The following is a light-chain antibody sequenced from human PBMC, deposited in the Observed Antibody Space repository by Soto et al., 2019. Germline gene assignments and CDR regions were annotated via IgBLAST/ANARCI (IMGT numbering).Light chain of an antibody. J-gene: IGLJ2*01. V-gene: IGLV2-14*01. Sequence: QSALTQPASVSGSPGQSITISCTGTSSDIGGHNYVSWYQQHPGKAPKLMIYDVNNRPSGVSNRFSGSKSDNTASLTISGLQAEDEADYYCSSYSSSGTLIFGVGTKLTVL. CDR1: SSDIGGHNY. CDR3: SSYSSSGTLI. CDR2: DVN.